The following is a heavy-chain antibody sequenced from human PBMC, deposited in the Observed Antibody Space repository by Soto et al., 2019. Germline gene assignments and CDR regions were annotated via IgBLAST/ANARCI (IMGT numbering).Heavy chain of an antibody. D-gene: IGHD7-27*01. Sequence: SETLSLTCTVSGVSISSGGYYWSWIRQHPGKGLEWIGHTYYSGSTYYNPSLKSRVIISVDRSKNQFSLKLSSVTAADTAVYYCARRWGRTFDYWGQGTLVTVS. CDR2: TYYSGST. J-gene: IGHJ4*02. CDR1: GVSISSGGYY. CDR3: ARRWGRTFDY. V-gene: IGHV4-31*03.